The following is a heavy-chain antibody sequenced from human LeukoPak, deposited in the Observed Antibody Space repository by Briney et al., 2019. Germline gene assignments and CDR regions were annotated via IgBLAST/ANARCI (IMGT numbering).Heavy chain of an antibody. CDR1: GFSFSNYG. Sequence: GGTLRLSCAASGFSFSNYGMAWVRPVPGKGLEWVTAISASGDSTYYTDSVRGRFSISRDNSKNTLYLQMSSLRAEDTAVYYCAKDDGWVQYANWGQGTLVTVSS. CDR3: AKDDGWVQYAN. J-gene: IGHJ4*02. D-gene: IGHD5-24*01. V-gene: IGHV3-23*01. CDR2: ISASGDST.